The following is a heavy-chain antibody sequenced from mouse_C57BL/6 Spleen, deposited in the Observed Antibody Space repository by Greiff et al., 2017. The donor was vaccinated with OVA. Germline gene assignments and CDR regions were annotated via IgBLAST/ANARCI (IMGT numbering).Heavy chain of an antibody. V-gene: IGHV2-2*01. J-gene: IGHJ1*03. Sequence: VKLVESGPGLVQPSQSLSITCTVSGFSLTSYGVHWVRQSPGKGLEWLGVIWSGGGTDYNAAFISRLSISEDNSKSQVFFKMNSLQADDTAIYYCARLRREWYIDVWGTGTTVTVSS. CDR3: ARLRREWYIDV. CDR2: IWSGGGT. CDR1: GFSLTSYG.